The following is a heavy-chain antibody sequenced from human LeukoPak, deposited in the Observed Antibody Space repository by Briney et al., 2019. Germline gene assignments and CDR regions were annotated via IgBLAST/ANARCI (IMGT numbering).Heavy chain of an antibody. D-gene: IGHD2-2*01. CDR1: GGTFSSYA. Sequence: ASLKVSCKASGGTFSSYAISWVRQAPGQGLEWMGGIIPIFGTANYAQKLQGRVTMTTDTSTSTAYMELRRLRSDDTGVYYCARSSTSPPRDFDYWGQGTLVTVSS. CDR3: ARSSTSPPRDFDY. V-gene: IGHV1-69*05. CDR2: IIPIFGTA. J-gene: IGHJ4*02.